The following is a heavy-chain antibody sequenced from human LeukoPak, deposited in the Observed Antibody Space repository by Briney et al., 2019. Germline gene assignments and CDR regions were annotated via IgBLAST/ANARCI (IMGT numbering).Heavy chain of an antibody. D-gene: IGHD6-19*01. CDR1: GGSISSYY. CDR3: ARGRGIAVAGTRAVAFDI. CDR2: IYTSGST. J-gene: IGHJ3*02. Sequence: SETLSLTCTVSGGSISSYYWSWIRQPAGKGLEWIGRIYTSGSTNYNPSLKSRVTMTRDTSTSTVYMELSSLRSEDTAVYYCARGRGIAVAGTRAVAFDIWGQGTMVTVSS. V-gene: IGHV4-4*07.